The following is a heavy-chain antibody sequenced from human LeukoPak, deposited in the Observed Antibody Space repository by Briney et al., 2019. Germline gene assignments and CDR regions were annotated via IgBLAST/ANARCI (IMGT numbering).Heavy chain of an antibody. Sequence: SETLSLTCAVSGYSISSGYYWGWIRQPPGKGLEWIGSIYHSGSTYYNPSLKSRVTISVDTSKNQFSLKQSSVTAADTAVYYCASTDYSNYDYYYYYMDAWGKGTTVTVSS. V-gene: IGHV4-38-2*01. CDR1: GYSISSGYY. J-gene: IGHJ6*03. CDR3: ASTDYSNYDYYYYYMDA. D-gene: IGHD4-11*01. CDR2: IYHSGST.